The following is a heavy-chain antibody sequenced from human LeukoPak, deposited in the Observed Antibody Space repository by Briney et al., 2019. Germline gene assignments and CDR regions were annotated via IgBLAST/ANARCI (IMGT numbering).Heavy chain of an antibody. CDR1: GYTFTSYG. Sequence: ASVKVSCKASGYTFTSYGISWVRQAPGQGLEWMGWISAYNGNTNYAQKLQGRVTMTTDTSTSTAYMELRSDDTAVYYCARATVRGVEIDYWGQGTLVTVSS. CDR2: ISAYNGNT. CDR3: ARATVRGVEIDY. D-gene: IGHD3-10*01. J-gene: IGHJ4*02. V-gene: IGHV1-18*01.